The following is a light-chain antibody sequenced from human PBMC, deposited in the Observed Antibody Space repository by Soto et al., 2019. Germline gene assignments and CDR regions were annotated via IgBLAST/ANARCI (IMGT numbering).Light chain of an antibody. V-gene: IGLV1-51*01. CDR2: DNN. CDR1: SSNIGNNY. CDR3: GTWDSSLSAGWGI. J-gene: IGLJ2*01. Sequence: QSVLTQPPSVSAAPGQKVTISCSGSSSNIGNNYVSWYQHLPGTAPKLLIYDNNKRPSGIPDRFSGSKSGTSATLAITGLQTGDEAHYYCGTWDSSLSAGWGIFGGGTQLTVL.